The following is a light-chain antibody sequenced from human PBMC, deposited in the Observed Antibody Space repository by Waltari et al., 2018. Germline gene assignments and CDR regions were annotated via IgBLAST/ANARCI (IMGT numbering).Light chain of an antibody. V-gene: IGLV2-18*02. CDR2: EVR. J-gene: IGLJ1*01. CDR1: SSDVGNYNR. Sequence: QSALTQPPSVSGSPGQSVTISCTGTSSDVGNYNRVSWYQQPPGTAPKLVIYEVRNRPSGVPDRFSGSKSLNTASLTISGLQAEDEADYYCSSYTSSSTFYVFGTGTKVTVL. CDR3: SSYTSSSTFYV.